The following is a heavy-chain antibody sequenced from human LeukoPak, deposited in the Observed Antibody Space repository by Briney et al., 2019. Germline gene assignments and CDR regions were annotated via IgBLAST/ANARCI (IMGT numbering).Heavy chain of an antibody. CDR1: GFTFSSYA. CDR3: ARLSYASAAGTDYDY. V-gene: IGHV3-30-3*01. J-gene: IGHJ4*02. CDR2: ISYDGSNK. D-gene: IGHD6-13*01. Sequence: GGSLRLSCAASGFTFSSYAMHWVRQAPGKGLEWVAVISYDGSNKYYADSVKGRFTISRDNSKNTLYLQMNSLRAEDMAVYYCARLSYASAAGTDYDYWGQGTLVTVSS.